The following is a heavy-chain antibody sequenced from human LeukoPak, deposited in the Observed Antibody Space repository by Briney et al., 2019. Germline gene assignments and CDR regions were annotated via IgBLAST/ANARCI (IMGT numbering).Heavy chain of an antibody. D-gene: IGHD2-8*01. CDR1: GFSFDDYA. CDR3: AKAAGIMVYANTY. CDR2: ISGSGGST. V-gene: IGHV3-23*01. J-gene: IGHJ4*02. Sequence: GGSLRLSCAASGFSFDDYAMHWVRQVPGKGLEWVSGISGSGGSTYYADSVKGRFTISRDNSKNTLYLQMNSLRAEDTAVYYCAKAAGIMVYANTYWGQGTLVTVSS.